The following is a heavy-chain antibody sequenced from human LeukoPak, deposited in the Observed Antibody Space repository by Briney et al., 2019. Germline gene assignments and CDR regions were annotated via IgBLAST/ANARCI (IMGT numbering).Heavy chain of an antibody. V-gene: IGHV1-2*02. CDR3: ARDHGGGDPGWFDP. CDR2: INPNNGAT. Sequence: ASVKVSCKASGYTFTGYYMHWVRLAPGQGLEWMGWINPNNGATNCAQKFQGRVTMTRDTSISTAYMELSRLRSDDTAVYYCARDHGGGDPGWFDPWGQGTLVTVSS. CDR1: GYTFTGYY. D-gene: IGHD2-21*02. J-gene: IGHJ5*02.